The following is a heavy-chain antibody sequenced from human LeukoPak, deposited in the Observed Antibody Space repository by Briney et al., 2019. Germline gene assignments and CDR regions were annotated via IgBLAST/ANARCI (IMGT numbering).Heavy chain of an antibody. CDR1: GYTFTSYG. CDR2: ISAYNGNT. J-gene: IGHJ6*03. D-gene: IGHD3-9*01. Sequence: GASVKVSCKASGYTFTSYGISWVRQAPGQGLEWMGWISAYNGNTNYAQKLQGRVTMTTDTSTSTAYMELRSLRSDDTAVYYCARARGRYFDWLSYYYYMDVWGKGTTVTISS. CDR3: ARARGRYFDWLSYYYYMDV. V-gene: IGHV1-18*01.